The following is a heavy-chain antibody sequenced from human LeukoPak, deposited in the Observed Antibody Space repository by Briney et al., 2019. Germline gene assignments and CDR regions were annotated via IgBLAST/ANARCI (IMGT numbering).Heavy chain of an antibody. CDR3: ARNLIFGAAPNFDY. CDR2: ISSSSSTI. V-gene: IGHV3-48*04. J-gene: IGHJ4*02. D-gene: IGHD3-3*01. CDR1: GFTFSSYS. Sequence: QSGGSLRLSCAASGFTFSSYSMNWVRQAPGKGLEWVSYISSSSSTIYYADSVKGRFTISRDNAKNSLYLQMNSLRAEDTAVYYCARNLIFGAAPNFDYWGQGTLVTVSS.